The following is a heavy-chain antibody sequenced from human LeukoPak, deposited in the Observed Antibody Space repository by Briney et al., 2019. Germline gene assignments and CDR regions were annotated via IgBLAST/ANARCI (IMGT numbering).Heavy chain of an antibody. CDR1: GFTFSSYS. D-gene: IGHD3-10*01. J-gene: IGHJ4*02. CDR3: AKVPIYYYGSGSYYSGHFDY. Sequence: GGSLRLSCVASGFTFSSYSMNWVRQAPGKGLEWVSSISSSSYIHYADSVKGRFTISRDNAKNSLYLQMNSLRAEDTAVYYCAKVPIYYYGSGSYYSGHFDYWGQGTLVTVSS. V-gene: IGHV3-21*04. CDR2: ISSSSYI.